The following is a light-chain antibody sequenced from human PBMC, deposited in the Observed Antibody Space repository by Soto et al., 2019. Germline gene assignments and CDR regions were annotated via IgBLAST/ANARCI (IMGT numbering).Light chain of an antibody. CDR3: CSYAGSSTPLI. CDR1: SSDFGNYNL. V-gene: IGLV2-23*02. Sequence: QPALTQPASVSGSPGQSITISCTGTSSDFGNYNLVSWYQQHPGKAPKLVIYEVSKRPSGVSNRFSGSKSGNTASLTISGLQAEDEADYYGCSYAGSSTPLIFGTGTKVTVL. J-gene: IGLJ1*01. CDR2: EVS.